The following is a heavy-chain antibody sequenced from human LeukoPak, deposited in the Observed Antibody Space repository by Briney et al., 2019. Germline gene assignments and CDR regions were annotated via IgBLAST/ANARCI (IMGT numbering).Heavy chain of an antibody. D-gene: IGHD1-26*01. Sequence: GGSLRLSCAASGFAFSSYGMYWVRQTPDKGLEWVAYLRHDGTYEKYADSVKGRFTISRDNSKNTLFLQMDTLRVEDTALYYCASGGPTRGTLAYWGQGTLVTVSS. J-gene: IGHJ4*02. CDR1: GFAFSSYG. CDR2: LRHDGTYE. CDR3: ASGGPTRGTLAY. V-gene: IGHV3-30*02.